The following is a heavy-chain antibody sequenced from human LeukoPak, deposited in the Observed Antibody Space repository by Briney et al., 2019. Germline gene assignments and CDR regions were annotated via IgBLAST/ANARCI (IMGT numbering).Heavy chain of an antibody. J-gene: IGHJ3*02. CDR3: ARESEDAFDI. Sequence: GGSLRLSCAASGFTFSSYSMNWVRQAPGKGLEWVSYISSSSSTIYYADSVKGRFTISRDNAKNSLYLQMNSLRAEDTAVYYCARESEDAFDIWGQGTMVTVSS. CDR1: GFTFSSYS. D-gene: IGHD3-3*01. CDR2: ISSSSSTI. V-gene: IGHV3-48*01.